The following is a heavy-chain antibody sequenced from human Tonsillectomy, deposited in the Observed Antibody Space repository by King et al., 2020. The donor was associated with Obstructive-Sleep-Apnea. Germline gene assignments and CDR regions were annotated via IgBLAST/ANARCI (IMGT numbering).Heavy chain of an antibody. CDR3: AHKHPLGVAGADYYFDY. CDR1: GFSLRTGGVA. CDR2: IYWDDDK. J-gene: IGHJ4*02. D-gene: IGHD6-13*01. Sequence: TLKESGPTLVKPTQTLTLTCTFSGFSLRTGGVAVGWIRQPPGKALEWLALIYWDDDKRYITSLKTRLTIIKDTSKNQVVLIMTNMDPVETATYYCAHKHPLGVAGADYYFDYWGQGTQVTVSP. V-gene: IGHV2-5*02.